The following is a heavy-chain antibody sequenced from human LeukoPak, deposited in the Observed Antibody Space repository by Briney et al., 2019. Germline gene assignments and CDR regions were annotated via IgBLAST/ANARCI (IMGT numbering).Heavy chain of an antibody. D-gene: IGHD3-10*01. CDR3: ARGPQLLWFGPGYFDY. CDR2: ISAYNGNT. J-gene: IGHJ4*02. CDR1: GYTFTSYG. V-gene: IGHV1-18*01. Sequence: GASVKVSCKASGYTFTSYGISWVRQAPGQGLEWMGWISAYNGNTNYAQKLQGRVTMTTDTSTSTAYMELRSLRSDDTAVYYCARGPQLLWFGPGYFDYWGQGTLVTVSS.